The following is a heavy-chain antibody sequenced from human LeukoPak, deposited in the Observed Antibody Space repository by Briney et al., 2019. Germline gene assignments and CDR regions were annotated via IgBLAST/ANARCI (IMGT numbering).Heavy chain of an antibody. CDR1: GYTFSTYG. V-gene: IGHV1-18*01. CDR3: ARDLYYYGSGSYYDVFDV. J-gene: IGHJ3*01. D-gene: IGHD3-10*01. Sequence: ASVKVSCTASGYTFSTYGISWVRQAPGQGLELMGWISAYKGNTYYAQKLQGRVTMTTDTSTSTAYMELRSLRSDDTAIYYCARDLYYYGSGSYYDVFDVWGQGTMVTVSS. CDR2: ISAYKGNT.